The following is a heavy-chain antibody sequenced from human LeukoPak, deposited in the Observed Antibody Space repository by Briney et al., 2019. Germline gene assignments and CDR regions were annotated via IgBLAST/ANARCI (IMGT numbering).Heavy chain of an antibody. J-gene: IGHJ6*02. CDR2: IIPILGIA. V-gene: IGHV1-69*04. Sequence: GASVKVSCKASGGTFSSYAISWVRQAPGQGLEWMGRIIPILGIANYAQKFQGRVTITADKSASTAYMELSSLRSEDTAVYYCAREPNCSGGSCYYLYYGMDVWGQGTTVTVSS. CDR3: AREPNCSGGSCYYLYYGMDV. CDR1: GGTFSSYA. D-gene: IGHD2-15*01.